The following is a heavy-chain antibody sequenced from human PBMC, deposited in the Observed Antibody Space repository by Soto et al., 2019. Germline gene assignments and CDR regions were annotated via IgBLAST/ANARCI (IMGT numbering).Heavy chain of an antibody. Sequence: PSETLSLTCAVYGGSFSGYYWSLIRQPPGKGLEWIGEINHSGSTNYNPSLKSRVTISVDTSKNQFSLKLSSVTAADTAVYYCARVLTTVVTRAYYYGMDVWGQGTTVTVSS. V-gene: IGHV4-34*01. D-gene: IGHD4-17*01. CDR2: INHSGST. CDR3: ARVLTTVVTRAYYYGMDV. J-gene: IGHJ6*02. CDR1: GGSFSGYY.